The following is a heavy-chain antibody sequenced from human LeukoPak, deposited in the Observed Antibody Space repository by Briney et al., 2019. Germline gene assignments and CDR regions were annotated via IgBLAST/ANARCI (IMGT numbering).Heavy chain of an antibody. J-gene: IGHJ4*02. CDR1: GYTFTSYY. CDR3: ARGAYYYDSSGYSFDY. V-gene: IGHV1-46*01. CDR2: INPSGGST. Sequence: GASVKVSCKASGYTFTSYYMHWVRQAPGQGLEWMGIINPSGGSTSYAQKFQGRVTMTRDMSTSTVYMGLSSLRSEDTAVYYCARGAYYYDSSGYSFDYWGQGTLVTVSS. D-gene: IGHD3-22*01.